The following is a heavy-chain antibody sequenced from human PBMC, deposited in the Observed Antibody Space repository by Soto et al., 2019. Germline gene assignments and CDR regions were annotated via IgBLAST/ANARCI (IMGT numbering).Heavy chain of an antibody. CDR3: ARYYGDYKYAFDF. D-gene: IGHD4-17*01. Sequence: QVQLVQSGAEVKKPGASVKVSCKASGYTFTSYVMHWVRQAPGQRLEWMGWINAGSGDTKYSQNFQGRVTITRDTSASTAYMALTCLRSEDTAVYYCARYYGDYKYAFDFWGQGTMVTVSS. CDR1: GYTFTSYV. V-gene: IGHV1-3*01. CDR2: INAGSGDT. J-gene: IGHJ3*01.